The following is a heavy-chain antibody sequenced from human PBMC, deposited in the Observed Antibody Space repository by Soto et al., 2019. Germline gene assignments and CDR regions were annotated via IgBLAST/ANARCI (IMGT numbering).Heavy chain of an antibody. CDR3: ARVYSGSYYYYYGMDV. V-gene: IGHV1-69*01. J-gene: IGHJ6*02. CDR2: IIPIFGTA. D-gene: IGHD1-26*01. Sequence: QVQLVQSGAEVKKPGSSVKVSCKASGGTFSSYAISWVRQAPGQGLEWMGGIIPIFGTANYAQKFQGRVTITADEYTNTAYMELSSLRSEDTALYYCARVYSGSYYYYYGMDVWGQGTTVTVSS. CDR1: GGTFSSYA.